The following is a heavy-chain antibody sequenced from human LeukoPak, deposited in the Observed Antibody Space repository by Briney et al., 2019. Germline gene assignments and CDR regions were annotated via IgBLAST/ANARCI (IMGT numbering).Heavy chain of an antibody. CDR3: AKWLGRYLDSPRSGFDY. Sequence: GGSLRLSCAASGFTFSSYAMSWVRQAPGKGLEWVSAISGSGGSTYYADSVKGRFTISRDNSKNTLYLQMNSLRAEDTAVYYCAKWLGRYLDSPRSGFDYWGQGTLVTVSS. CDR1: GFTFSSYA. J-gene: IGHJ4*02. D-gene: IGHD3-9*01. V-gene: IGHV3-23*01. CDR2: ISGSGGST.